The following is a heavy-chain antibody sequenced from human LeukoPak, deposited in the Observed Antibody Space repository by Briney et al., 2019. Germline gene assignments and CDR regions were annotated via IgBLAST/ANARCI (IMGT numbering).Heavy chain of an antibody. CDR2: ISASNGNT. Sequence: ASVKVSCKASGYTFINYGVTWVRQAPGQGLEWMGWISASNGNTNYAQKLQGRVTMTTETSTSTAYMELRSLRSDDTAVYYCARALSRGYSGYDYGLGYWGQGTLVTVSS. V-gene: IGHV1-18*01. D-gene: IGHD5-12*01. CDR1: GYTFINYG. J-gene: IGHJ4*02. CDR3: ARALSRGYSGYDYGLGY.